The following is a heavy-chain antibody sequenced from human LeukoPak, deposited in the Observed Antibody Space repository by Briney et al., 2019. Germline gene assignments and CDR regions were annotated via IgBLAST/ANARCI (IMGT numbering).Heavy chain of an antibody. CDR2: ISYDGSNK. V-gene: IGHV3-30*18. J-gene: IGHJ4*02. CDR3: ANLPYYYDSSGYYSGY. D-gene: IGHD3-22*01. Sequence: PGGSLRLSCAASGFTFSSYGMPWVRQAPGKGLEWVAVISYDGSNKYYADSVKGRFTISRDNSKNTLYLQMNSLRAGDTAVYYCANLPYYYDSSGYYSGYWGQGTLVTVSS. CDR1: GFTFSSYG.